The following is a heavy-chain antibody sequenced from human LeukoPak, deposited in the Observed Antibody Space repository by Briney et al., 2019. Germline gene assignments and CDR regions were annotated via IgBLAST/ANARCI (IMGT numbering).Heavy chain of an antibody. Sequence: SETLSLTCAVYSRSFSSYYWSWIRQPPGKGLEWIGEINHSGATNYNPSLKSRVTMSVETSKNQFFLKLRSLTAADTAVYYCARGPRRYTSGWLDWYFDLWGRGTLVIVSS. CDR3: ARGPRRYTSGWLDWYFDL. CDR2: INHSGAT. V-gene: IGHV4-34*01. J-gene: IGHJ2*01. D-gene: IGHD6-19*01. CDR1: SRSFSSYY.